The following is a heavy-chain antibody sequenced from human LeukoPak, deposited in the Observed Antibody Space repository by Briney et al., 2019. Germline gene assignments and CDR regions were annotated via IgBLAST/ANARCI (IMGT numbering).Heavy chain of an antibody. D-gene: IGHD5-18*01. CDR3: AKDLQGHTAMIT. J-gene: IGHJ5*02. CDR1: GFTFSSYW. Sequence: PGGSLRLSCAASGFTFSSYWMHWVRQAPGKGLVWVSRINSDGSNTRYADSVKGRFTISRDNGEYTLFLQMNSLRAEDTAVYYCAKDLQGHTAMITWGQGTLVTVSS. CDR2: INSDGSNT. V-gene: IGHV3-74*01.